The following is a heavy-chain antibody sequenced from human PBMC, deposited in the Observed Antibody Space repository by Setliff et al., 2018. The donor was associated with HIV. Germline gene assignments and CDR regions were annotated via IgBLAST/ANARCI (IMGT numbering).Heavy chain of an antibody. D-gene: IGHD3-10*01. J-gene: IGHJ6*03. CDR2: ITGYNGNT. Sequence: ASVKVSCKASGYIFTNYGISWVRQAPGQGLEWMGWITGYNGNTNYAEKFQGRVTMTIDTSTSTAYLELRSLRSDDTAVYYCAREGLWFGDRGYFMDVWGKGTAVTVSS. CDR3: AREGLWFGDRGYFMDV. CDR1: GYIFTNYG. V-gene: IGHV1-18*01.